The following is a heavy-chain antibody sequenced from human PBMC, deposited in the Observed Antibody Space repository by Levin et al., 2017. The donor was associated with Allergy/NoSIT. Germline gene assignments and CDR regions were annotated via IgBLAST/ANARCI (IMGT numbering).Heavy chain of an antibody. CDR2: ISGDGVYI. J-gene: IGHJ4*02. CDR1: GFAFDNYA. Sequence: PSQTLSLTCAASGFAFDNYAMTWVRQAPGKGLQWVSAISGDGVYIYYSDSVRGRFTVSRDNSMNTVYLQMNSLRGEDTAVYYCAKNLVNGIAAYEYWGQGTLVTVSS. D-gene: IGHD2-15*01. CDR3: AKNLVNGIAAYEY. V-gene: IGHV3-23*01.